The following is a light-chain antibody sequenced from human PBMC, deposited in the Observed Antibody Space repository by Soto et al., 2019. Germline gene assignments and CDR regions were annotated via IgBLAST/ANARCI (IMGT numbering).Light chain of an antibody. Sequence: EVILTQSPGTLSLSPGDRATLSCRASQSVSNNYLAWYQQKPGQAPRLLIFGSSDRATGIPDRFSGSGSGTDFTFTISRLEPEDFAVYYCQQYGSSPPYTFGQGTKLEIK. CDR3: QQYGSSPPYT. J-gene: IGKJ2*01. CDR2: GSS. V-gene: IGKV3-20*01. CDR1: QSVSNNY.